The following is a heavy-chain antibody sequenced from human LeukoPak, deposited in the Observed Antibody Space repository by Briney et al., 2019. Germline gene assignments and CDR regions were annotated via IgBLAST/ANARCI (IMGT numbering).Heavy chain of an antibody. D-gene: IGHD2-15*01. J-gene: IGHJ5*02. CDR3: ARGRRDIVVVVAATRNWFDP. CDR1: GGSFSGYY. V-gene: IGHV4-34*01. CDR2: INHSGST. Sequence: SETLSLTCAVYGGSFSGYYWSWIRQPPGKGLEWIGEINHSGSTNYNPSLKSRVTISVDTSKNQFSLKLSSVTAADTAVYYCARGRRDIVVVVAATRNWFDPWGQGTLVTVSS.